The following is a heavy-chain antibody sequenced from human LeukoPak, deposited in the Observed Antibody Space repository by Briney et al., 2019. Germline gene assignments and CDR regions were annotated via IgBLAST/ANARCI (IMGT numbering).Heavy chain of an antibody. D-gene: IGHD2-21*02. CDR3: ARVPLSCGGDCYSEAFYFDY. CDR2: IYYSGST. J-gene: IGHJ4*02. Sequence: SETLSLTCTVSGGSISSYYWSWIRQPPGEGREWIGYIYYSGSTNYNPSLKSRVTISVDTSKKQFSLKLSSVTAADTAVYYCARVPLSCGGDCYSEAFYFDYWGQGTLVTVSS. CDR1: GGSISSYY. V-gene: IGHV4-59*01.